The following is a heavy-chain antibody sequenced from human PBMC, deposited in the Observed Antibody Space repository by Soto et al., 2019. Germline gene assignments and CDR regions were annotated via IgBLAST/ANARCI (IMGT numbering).Heavy chain of an antibody. CDR3: AREMAALDYYFDF. CDR2: INPGNGNT. CDR1: GYTFSSYA. Sequence: ASVKVSCKASGYTFSSYAIHWVRQAPGQRLEWMGWINPGNGNTKYSQKFQGRATITRDTSARTAYMDLSSLRSEDTAVYYCAREMAALDYYFDFWGQGTLVTVSS. D-gene: IGHD6-19*01. V-gene: IGHV1-3*01. J-gene: IGHJ4*02.